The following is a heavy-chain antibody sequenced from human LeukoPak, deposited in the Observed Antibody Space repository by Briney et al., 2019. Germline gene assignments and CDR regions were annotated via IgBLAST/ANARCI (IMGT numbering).Heavy chain of an antibody. D-gene: IGHD2-15*01. V-gene: IGHV4-59*08. J-gene: IGHJ4*02. CDR2: SHYSGIT. CDR1: GGSISSYY. Sequence: SETLSLTCTVSGGSISSYYWSWIRQPPGKGLEWIGYSHYSGITNYNPSLKSRLIISVDTSKNQFSLKLNSVTAADTAVYYCARTPDGGYFDYRGQGTLVTVSS. CDR3: ARTPDGGYFDY.